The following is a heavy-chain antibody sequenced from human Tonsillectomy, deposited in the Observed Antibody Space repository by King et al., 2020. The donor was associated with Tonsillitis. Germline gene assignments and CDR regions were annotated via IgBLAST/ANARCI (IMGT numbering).Heavy chain of an antibody. Sequence: VQLVESGGGLVQPGGSLRLSCAASGFTFSSYWMHWVRQAPGNGLVWVSRVNRDGGNISYADSVKGRFTISRDNAKNTVFLQMNSLRAEDTAVYYCASSIGAFDLWGQGTMVTVSS. J-gene: IGHJ3*01. CDR1: GFTFSSYW. CDR3: ASSIGAFDL. V-gene: IGHV3-74*01. D-gene: IGHD3-16*01. CDR2: VNRDGGNI.